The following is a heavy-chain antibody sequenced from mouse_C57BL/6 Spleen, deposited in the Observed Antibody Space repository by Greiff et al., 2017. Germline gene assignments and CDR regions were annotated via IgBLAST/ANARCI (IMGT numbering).Heavy chain of an antibody. CDR3: ASGGGYGDCAY. D-gene: IGHD2-13*01. CDR1: GFTFSSYA. V-gene: IGHV5-4*01. Sequence: EVQVVQSGGGLVKPGGSLKLSCAASGFTFSSYAMAWVRQTPEKRLEWVATISAGGSYTYYPDNVKGRFTISRDNAKNNLYLQMSHLKSEDTAMYDCASGGGYGDCAYWGQGTLVTVSA. J-gene: IGHJ3*01. CDR2: ISAGGSYT.